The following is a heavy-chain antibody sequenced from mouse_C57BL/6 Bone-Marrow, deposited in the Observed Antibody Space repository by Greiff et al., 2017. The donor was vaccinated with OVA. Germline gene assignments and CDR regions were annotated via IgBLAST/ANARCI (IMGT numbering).Heavy chain of an antibody. J-gene: IGHJ3*01. Sequence: EVNLVESGGGLVQPGGSLKLSCAASGFTFSDYYMYWVRQTPEKRLEWVAYISNGGGSTYYPDTVKGRFTISRDNAKNTLYLQMSRLKSEDTAMYYCARRLLRSWFAYWGQGTLVTVSA. CDR3: ARRLLRSWFAY. CDR2: ISNGGGST. D-gene: IGHD1-1*01. V-gene: IGHV5-12*01. CDR1: GFTFSDYY.